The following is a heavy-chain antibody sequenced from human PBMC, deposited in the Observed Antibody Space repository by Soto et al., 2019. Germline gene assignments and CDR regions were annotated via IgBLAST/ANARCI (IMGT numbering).Heavy chain of an antibody. Sequence: QVQLQESGPGLVKPSQTLSLTCTVSGGSISSGGYYWSWIRQHPGKGLEWIGYIYYSGSTYYNSSLKSRVTISVDTSKNQFSLKLSSVTAAATALYYCARVWDSSGPNFDYWGQGTLVTVSS. CDR3: ARVWDSSGPNFDY. V-gene: IGHV4-31*03. CDR2: IYYSGST. CDR1: GGSISSGGYY. J-gene: IGHJ4*02. D-gene: IGHD3-22*01.